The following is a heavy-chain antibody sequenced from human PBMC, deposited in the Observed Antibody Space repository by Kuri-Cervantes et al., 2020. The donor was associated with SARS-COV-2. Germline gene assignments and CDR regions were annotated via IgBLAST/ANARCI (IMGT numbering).Heavy chain of an antibody. CDR2: INWNGGST. CDR1: GFTFDDYG. V-gene: IGHV3-20*04. Sequence: GESLKISCAASGFTFDDYGMSWVRQAPGKGLEWVSGINWNGGSTGYADSVKGRFTISRDNSKNTLYLQMNSLRAEDTAVYYCAREESSSTQDYWGQGTLVTVSS. CDR3: AREESSSTQDY. D-gene: IGHD6-6*01. J-gene: IGHJ4*02.